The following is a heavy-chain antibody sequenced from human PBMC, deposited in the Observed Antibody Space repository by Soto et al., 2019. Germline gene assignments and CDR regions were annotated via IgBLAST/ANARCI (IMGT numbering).Heavy chain of an antibody. CDR1: GGSISSCDYY. CDR2: IYYSGST. V-gene: IGHV4-30-4*01. D-gene: IGHD2-15*01. J-gene: IGHJ6*02. CDR3: ARDRYCSGGSCYEGYYYYYGMDV. Sequence: PSETLSLTCTLSGGSISSCDYYWSWIRHPPGKRLDWIGYIYYSGSTYYNPSLKSRVTISVDTSKNQFSLKLSSVTAADTAVYYCARDRYCSGGSCYEGYYYYYGMDVWGQGTKVTSP.